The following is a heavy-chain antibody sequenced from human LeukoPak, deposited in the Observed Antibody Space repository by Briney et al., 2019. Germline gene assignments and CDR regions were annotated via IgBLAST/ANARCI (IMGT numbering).Heavy chain of an antibody. J-gene: IGHJ3*02. Sequence: PSETLSLTCTVSGGSISSYYWSWLRQPPGKGLDWIGYIYYSGSTNYNPSLKSRVTISVDTSKNQFSLKLSSVTAADTAVYYCARDARVIGAFDIWGQGTMVTVSS. CDR1: GGSISSYY. CDR2: IYYSGST. V-gene: IGHV4-59*01. CDR3: ARDARVIGAFDI. D-gene: IGHD2/OR15-2a*01.